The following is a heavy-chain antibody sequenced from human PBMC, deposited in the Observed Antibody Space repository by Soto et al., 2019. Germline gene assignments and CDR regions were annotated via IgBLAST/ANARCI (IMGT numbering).Heavy chain of an antibody. J-gene: IGHJ6*02. CDR2: INSDNGNT. CDR1: GYTFTNYP. CDR3: ARDDVDTAMPYGMDV. Sequence: ASVKVSCKASGYTFTNYPIHWVRQAPGQSLEWMGWINSDNGNTKYLQKFQGRVTITRDTSASTAYMELSSLRSEDTAVYYCARDDVDTAMPYGMDVWGQGTTVTVSS. V-gene: IGHV1-3*01. D-gene: IGHD5-18*01.